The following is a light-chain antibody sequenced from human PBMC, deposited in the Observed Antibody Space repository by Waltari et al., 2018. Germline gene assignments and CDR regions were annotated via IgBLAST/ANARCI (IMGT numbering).Light chain of an antibody. V-gene: IGKV3D-15*01. CDR2: GAS. CDR1: QTISSN. CDR3: QQYNNWPPLFT. J-gene: IGKJ3*01. Sequence: EIVMTQSPATLSVSPGDRATLSCRASQTISSNLAWYQQRPGQAPRLLIYGASNRATGIPARFSGTGSGTEFTLTISSLQSEDFAVYYCQQYNNWPPLFTVGPGTKVDMK.